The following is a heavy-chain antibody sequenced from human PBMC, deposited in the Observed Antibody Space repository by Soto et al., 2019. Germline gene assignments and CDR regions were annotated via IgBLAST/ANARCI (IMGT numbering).Heavy chain of an antibody. D-gene: IGHD3-22*01. V-gene: IGHV1-3*01. CDR2: INAGNGNT. J-gene: IGHJ4*02. Sequence: GASVKVSCKASGYTFTSYAMHWVRQAPGQRLEWMGWINAGNGNTKYSQKFQGRVTITRDTSASTAYMELSSLRSEDTAVYYCAREGWCYYDSSGPLDYWGQGTLVTVSS. CDR3: AREGWCYYDSSGPLDY. CDR1: GYTFTSYA.